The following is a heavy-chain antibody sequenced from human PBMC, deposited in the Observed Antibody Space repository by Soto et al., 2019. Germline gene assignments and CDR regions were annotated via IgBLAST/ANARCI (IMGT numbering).Heavy chain of an antibody. J-gene: IGHJ6*02. V-gene: IGHV1-18*01. CDR3: ARGPSGSYSYYYYGMDV. CDR1: GYTFPSYG. Sequence: QVQLVQSGAEVKKPGASVKVSCKASGYTFPSYGISWVRQAPGQGLEWMGWISAYNGNTNYAQKLQGRVTMTTDTSTRTAYMELRSLRSDDTAVYYCARGPSGSYSYYYYGMDVWGQGTTVTVSS. CDR2: ISAYNGNT. D-gene: IGHD3-10*01.